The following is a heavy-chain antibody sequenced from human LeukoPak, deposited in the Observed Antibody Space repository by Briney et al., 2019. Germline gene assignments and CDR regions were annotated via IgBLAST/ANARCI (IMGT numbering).Heavy chain of an antibody. CDR1: GLTFSNAW. D-gene: IGHD2-15*01. CDR2: IKSETNGGTA. V-gene: IGHV3-15*07. Sequence: PGGSLRLSCAVSGLTFSNAWMNWVRQAPGKGLEWVAHIKSETNGGTADYAAAVEGRFTISRDDSKNTLYLQTNSLKIEDTAVYFCTTNPGSWGDFWGQGSLVTVSS. J-gene: IGHJ4*02. CDR3: TTNPGSWGDF.